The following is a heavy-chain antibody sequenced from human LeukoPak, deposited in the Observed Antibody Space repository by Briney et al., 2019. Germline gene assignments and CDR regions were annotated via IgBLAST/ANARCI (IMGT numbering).Heavy chain of an antibody. V-gene: IGHV1-69*04. CDR3: ARDFGGYDILTAHIEAFDY. Sequence: SVKVSCKASGGTFSSYAISWVRQAPGQGLEWMGRIIPILGIANYAQKFQGRVTITADKSTSTAYMELSSLRSEDTAVYYCARDFGGYDILTAHIEAFDYWGQGTLVTVSS. D-gene: IGHD3-9*01. J-gene: IGHJ4*02. CDR2: IIPILGIA. CDR1: GGTFSSYA.